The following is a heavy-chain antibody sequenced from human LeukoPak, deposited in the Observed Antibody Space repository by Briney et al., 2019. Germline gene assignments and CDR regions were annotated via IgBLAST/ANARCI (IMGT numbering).Heavy chain of an antibody. CDR3: ARDPIGELPHYFDY. J-gene: IGHJ4*02. Sequence: GGSLRLSCAASGFTFSSYSMNWVRQAPGKGLEWVSYISSSSSTIYYADSVKGRFTISRDNAKNSLYLQMNSLRAEDTAVYYCARDPIGELPHYFDYWGQGTLVTVSS. D-gene: IGHD3-10*01. V-gene: IGHV3-48*01. CDR1: GFTFSSYS. CDR2: ISSSSSTI.